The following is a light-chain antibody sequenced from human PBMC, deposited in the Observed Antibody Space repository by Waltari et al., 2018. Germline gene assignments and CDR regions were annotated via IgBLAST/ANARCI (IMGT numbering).Light chain of an antibody. J-gene: IGKJ1*01. CDR2: DAS. V-gene: IGKV3-20*01. CDR3: QKYVSLPAT. Sequence: EIVLTQSPGTLSLSPGERATLSCRASQSVARSLAWYQQKPGQAPRLLIYDASSRATGIPYRFSGSGSGTDFSLTIIRLEPEDFAVYYCQKYVSLPATFGQGTKVEIK. CDR1: QSVARS.